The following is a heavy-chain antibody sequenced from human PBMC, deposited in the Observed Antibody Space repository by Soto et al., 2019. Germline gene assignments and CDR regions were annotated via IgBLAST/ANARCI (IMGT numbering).Heavy chain of an antibody. D-gene: IGHD3-10*01. Sequence: GGSLSLSCAASGFTFSSYAMSWVRQAPGKGLEWVSAISGSGGSTYYADSVKGRFTISRDNSKNTLYLQMNSLRAEDTAVYYCAKLYSSGSYWYFDLWGRGTLVTVSS. CDR2: ISGSGGST. CDR1: GFTFSSYA. J-gene: IGHJ2*01. CDR3: AKLYSSGSYWYFDL. V-gene: IGHV3-23*01.